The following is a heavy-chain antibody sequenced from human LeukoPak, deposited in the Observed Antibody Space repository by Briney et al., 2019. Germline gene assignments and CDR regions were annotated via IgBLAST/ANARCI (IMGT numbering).Heavy chain of an antibody. CDR1: GFTFSSYA. D-gene: IGHD1-26*01. CDR3: AKMDSGSYYVLDY. Sequence: GSLRLSCAASGFTFSSYAMSWVRPSPGKGLEWVSAITGSGGSTYYADSVKGRFTISRDNSKKTLYLQMNSLRAEDTAVYYCAKMDSGSYYVLDYWGQGTLVTVSS. V-gene: IGHV3-23*01. CDR2: ITGSGGST. J-gene: IGHJ4*02.